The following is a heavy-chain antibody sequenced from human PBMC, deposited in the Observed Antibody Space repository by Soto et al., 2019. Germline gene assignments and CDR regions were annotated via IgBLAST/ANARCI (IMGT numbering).Heavy chain of an antibody. CDR1: GGSISSNSYY. CDR2: THYSGRS. D-gene: IGHD5-18*01. J-gene: IGHJ4*02. V-gene: IGHV4-39*01. CDR3: ARHGIQLWAYFDY. Sequence: QLQLQESGPGLVKPSETLSLTCSVSGGSISSNSYYWAWIRQPPGKGLEWIGSTHYSGRSYHSPSLKSRITMFVDTSKNQFSLRLSSVTVADTAIYYCARHGIQLWAYFDYWGQGTLVTVSS.